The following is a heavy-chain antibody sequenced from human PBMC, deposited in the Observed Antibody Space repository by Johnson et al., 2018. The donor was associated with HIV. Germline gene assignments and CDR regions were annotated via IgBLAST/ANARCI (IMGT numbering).Heavy chain of an antibody. CDR2: ISSSGSTI. CDR1: GFTFSDYY. CDR3: ARDRFGSGRPNAFDM. D-gene: IGHD3-10*01. V-gene: IGHV3-11*04. Sequence: QVQLVESGGGLVQPGGSLRLSCAASGFTFSDYYMSWIRQAPGKGLEWVSYISSSGSTIYYADSVKGRFTISRDNAKNSLYLQMTTLRPEDTAVYYCARDRFGSGRPNAFDMWGQGTMVTVSS. J-gene: IGHJ3*02.